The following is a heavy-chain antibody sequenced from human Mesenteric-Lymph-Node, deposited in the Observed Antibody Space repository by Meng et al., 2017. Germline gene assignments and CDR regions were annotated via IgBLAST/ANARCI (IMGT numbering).Heavy chain of an antibody. Sequence: GGSLRLSCAASGFTFSSYAMHWVRQAPGKGLEWVAVISYDGSNKYYADSVKGRFTISRDNSKNTLYLQMNSLRAEDTAVYYCARDYYGSGSFFDYWGQGTLVTVSS. CDR1: GFTFSSYA. J-gene: IGHJ4*02. CDR2: ISYDGSNK. D-gene: IGHD3-10*01. CDR3: ARDYYGSGSFFDY. V-gene: IGHV3-30*04.